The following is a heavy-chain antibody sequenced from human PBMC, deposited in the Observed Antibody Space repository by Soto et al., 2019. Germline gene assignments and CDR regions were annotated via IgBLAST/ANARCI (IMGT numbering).Heavy chain of an antibody. V-gene: IGHV1-2*02. CDR1: GYTFTDYY. Sequence: QVQLVQSGAEVKKPGASEKVSCKASGYTFTDYYMHWVRQAPGQGLEWMGWINANSGGTNYPQKFQGRVTMTRDTSISTAYMELSSLRSDDTAVYYCASGGSSNWPDFWGQGTLVTVSS. CDR2: INANSGGT. CDR3: ASGGSSNWPDF. J-gene: IGHJ4*02. D-gene: IGHD6-13*01.